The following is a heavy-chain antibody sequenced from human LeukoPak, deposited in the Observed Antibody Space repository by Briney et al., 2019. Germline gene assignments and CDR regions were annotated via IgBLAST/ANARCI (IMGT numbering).Heavy chain of an antibody. D-gene: IGHD3-10*01. CDR2: ISYTGST. CDR3: ARIGPYGSGRAGY. V-gene: IGHV4-39*01. Sequence: SETLSLTCSVSGASISNSSYYWGWIRQPPGRGLEWIGTISYTGSTYYNPSLKSRVTISVDTSKHQFSLKLNSVTAADTAVYYCARIGPYGSGRAGYWGQGTLDTVSS. J-gene: IGHJ4*02. CDR1: GASISNSSYY.